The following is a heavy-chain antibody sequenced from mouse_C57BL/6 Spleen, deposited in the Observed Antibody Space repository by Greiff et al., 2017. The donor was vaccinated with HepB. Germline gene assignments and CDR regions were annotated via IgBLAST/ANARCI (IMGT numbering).Heavy chain of an antibody. J-gene: IGHJ2*01. CDR3: ARSEWDGDFDY. D-gene: IGHD4-1*01. Sequence: VQLQQSGPELVKPGDSVKISCKASGYSFTGYFMNWVMQSHGKSLEWIGRINPYNGDTFYNQKFKGKATLTVDKSSSTAHMELRSLTSEDSAVYYWARSEWDGDFDYWGQGTTLTVSS. CDR1: GYSFTGYF. CDR2: INPYNGDT. V-gene: IGHV1-20*01.